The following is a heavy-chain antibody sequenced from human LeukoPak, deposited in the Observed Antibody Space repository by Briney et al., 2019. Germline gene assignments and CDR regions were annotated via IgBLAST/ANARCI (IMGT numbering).Heavy chain of an antibody. Sequence: ASVKVSCKTSGYSFNIYEINWVRQATGQGLEWMGWVNPNSGDTDYAQKFQGRLTMTRNTSLSTAYMELSGLRFEDTALYYCSRGPRFDPWGQGTQVTVSS. J-gene: IGHJ5*02. CDR3: SRGPRFDP. CDR1: GYSFNIYE. V-gene: IGHV1-8*01. CDR2: VNPNSGDT.